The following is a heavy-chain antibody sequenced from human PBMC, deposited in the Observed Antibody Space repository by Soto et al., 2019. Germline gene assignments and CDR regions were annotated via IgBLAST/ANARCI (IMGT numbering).Heavy chain of an antibody. J-gene: IGHJ4*02. Sequence: SETLFLPFTVVGAAVRSYCWRWIRQPPGKGLEWIGYIYYSGSTNYNPSLKSRVTISVDTSKNQFSLKLSSVTAADTAVYYCASFIVGATNFDYWGQGTLVTVS. V-gene: IGHV4-59*02. CDR3: ASFIVGATNFDY. D-gene: IGHD1-26*01. CDR1: GAAVRSYC. CDR2: IYYSGST.